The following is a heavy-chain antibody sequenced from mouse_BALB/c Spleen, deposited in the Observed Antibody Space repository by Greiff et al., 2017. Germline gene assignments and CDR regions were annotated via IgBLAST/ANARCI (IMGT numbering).Heavy chain of an antibody. CDR3: ARFHRYDVAY. J-gene: IGHJ3*01. D-gene: IGHD2-14*01. CDR1: GYTFTSYW. CDR2: INPSTGYT. Sequence: QVQLQQSGAELAKPGASVKMSCKASGYTFTSYWMHWVKQRPGQGLEWIGYINPSTGYTEYNQKFKDKATLTADKSSSTAYMQLSSLTSEDSAVYYCARFHRYDVAYWGQGTLVTVSA. V-gene: IGHV1-7*01.